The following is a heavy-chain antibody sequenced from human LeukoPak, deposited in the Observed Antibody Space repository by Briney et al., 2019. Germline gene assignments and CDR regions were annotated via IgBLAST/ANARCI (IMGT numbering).Heavy chain of an antibody. J-gene: IGHJ4*02. Sequence: GASVKVSCKSSGYTFTGYYLHWVRQAPGQGLEWMGWINPNSGGTNYAQKFQGRVTMTRDTSISTAYMELSRLRSDDTAVYYCARDPYDTSGGDRFDHWGQGTLVTVSS. D-gene: IGHD3-22*01. V-gene: IGHV1-2*02. CDR3: ARDPYDTSGGDRFDH. CDR2: INPNSGGT. CDR1: GYTFTGYY.